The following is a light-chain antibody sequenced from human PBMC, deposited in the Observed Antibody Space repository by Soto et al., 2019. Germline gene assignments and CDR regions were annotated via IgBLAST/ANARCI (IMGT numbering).Light chain of an antibody. J-gene: IGLJ3*02. Sequence: QLVLTQPPSASGTPGQSVTISCSGSTSNIGSNTVNWYQQLPGTAPKLLVYSNDQRPSGVPDRFFASKSGTSAFLAISGLQSEDEADYDCAVWDDSLNAWVFGGGTKLTVL. CDR1: TSNIGSNT. V-gene: IGLV1-44*01. CDR3: AVWDDSLNAWV. CDR2: SND.